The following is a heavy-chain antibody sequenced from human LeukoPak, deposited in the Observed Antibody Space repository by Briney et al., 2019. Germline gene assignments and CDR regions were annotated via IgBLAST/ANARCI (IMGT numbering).Heavy chain of an antibody. CDR3: ARVLRGGNSGYTFDI. J-gene: IGHJ3*02. Sequence: GGSLRLSCGPSRFTFSDYYMSWVRQAPGKGLAWVSYMSSGGSTISYADSVKGRFTISRDNAENSLYLQMNSLRVEDTAVYYCARVLRGGNSGYTFDIWGQGSMVTVSS. CDR1: RFTFSDYY. V-gene: IGHV3-11*01. CDR2: MSSGGSTI. D-gene: IGHD4-23*01.